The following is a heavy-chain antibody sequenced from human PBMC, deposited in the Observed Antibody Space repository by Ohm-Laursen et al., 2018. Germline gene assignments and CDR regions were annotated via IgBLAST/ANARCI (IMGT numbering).Heavy chain of an antibody. CDR2: INPNSGGT. D-gene: IGHD6-13*01. Sequence: ASVKVSCKASGYTFTGYYMHWVRQAPGQGLEWMGWINPNSGGTNYAQKFQGRVTMTRDTSISTAYMELSRLRSDDTAVYYCARDRSSSWYGTIYYCGMDVWGQGTTVTVSS. J-gene: IGHJ6*02. CDR1: GYTFTGYY. V-gene: IGHV1-2*02. CDR3: ARDRSSSWYGTIYYCGMDV.